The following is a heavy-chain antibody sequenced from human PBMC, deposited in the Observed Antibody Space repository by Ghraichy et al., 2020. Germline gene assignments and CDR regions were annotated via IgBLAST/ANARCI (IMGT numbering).Heavy chain of an antibody. CDR2: IKSKTDGGTT. Sequence: GGSLRLSCAASGFTFSNAWMSWVRQAPGKGLEWVGRIKSKTDGGTTDYAAPVKGRFTISRDDSKNTLYLQMNSLKTEDTAVYYCTTLPGIAVAGTYYYYGMDVWGQGTTVTVSS. J-gene: IGHJ6*02. CDR3: TTLPGIAVAGTYYYYGMDV. D-gene: IGHD6-19*01. V-gene: IGHV3-15*01. CDR1: GFTFSNAW.